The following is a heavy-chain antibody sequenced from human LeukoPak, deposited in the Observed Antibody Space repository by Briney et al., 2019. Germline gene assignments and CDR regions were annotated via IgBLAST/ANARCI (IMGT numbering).Heavy chain of an antibody. V-gene: IGHV3-72*01. CDR3: ARGDVWGSYPLHY. D-gene: IGHD3-16*02. CDR2: IRDKANSYLT. J-gene: IGHJ4*02. CDR1: GFTFSDHY. Sequence: PGGSLRLSCAASGFTFSDHYMDWVRQAPGKGLELVGRIRDKANSYLTEYAASVKGRFTISRDDSKNSLYLQMNSLKTEDTAVYYCARGDVWGSYPLHYWGQGTLVTVSS.